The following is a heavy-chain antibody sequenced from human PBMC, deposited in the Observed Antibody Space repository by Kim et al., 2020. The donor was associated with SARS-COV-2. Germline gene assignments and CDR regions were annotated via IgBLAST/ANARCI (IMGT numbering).Heavy chain of an antibody. CDR3: ARGHLRWFAFDI. D-gene: IGHD3-10*01. Sequence: SETLSLTCAVYGGSFSGYYWSWIRQPPGKGLEWIGEINHSGSTNYNPSLKSRVTISVDTSKNQFSLKLSSVTAADTAVYYCARGHLRWFAFDIWGQGTMVTVSS. CDR2: INHSGST. CDR1: GGSFSGYY. V-gene: IGHV4-34*01. J-gene: IGHJ3*02.